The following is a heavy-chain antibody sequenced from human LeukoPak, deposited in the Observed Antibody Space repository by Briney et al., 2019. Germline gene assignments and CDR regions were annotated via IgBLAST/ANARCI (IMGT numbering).Heavy chain of an antibody. J-gene: IGHJ4*02. CDR3: ARAQAQAYGSGSYYIPVIPGSDY. V-gene: IGHV1-46*01. CDR1: GYTFTSYT. D-gene: IGHD3-10*01. Sequence: GASVKVSCKASGYTFTSYTINWVRQAPGQGLEWMGIINPSGGSTSYAQKFQGRVTMTRDTSTSTVYMELSSLRSEDTAVYYCARAQAQAYGSGSYYIPVIPGSDYWGQGTLVTVSS. CDR2: INPSGGST.